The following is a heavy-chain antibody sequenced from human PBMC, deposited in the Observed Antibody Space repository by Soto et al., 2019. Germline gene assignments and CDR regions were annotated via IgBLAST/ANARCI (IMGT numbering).Heavy chain of an antibody. D-gene: IGHD2-2*01. V-gene: IGHV1-24*01. CDR1: GYTLTELS. CDR3: ASVVPAANGWWFDP. CDR2: FDPEDGET. Sequence: ASVKVSCKVSGYTLTELSMHWVRQAPGKGLEWMGGFDPEDGETIYAQKFQGRVTMTEDTSTDTAYMELSSVTAADTAVYYCASVVPAANGWWFDPWGQGTLVTVSS. J-gene: IGHJ5*02.